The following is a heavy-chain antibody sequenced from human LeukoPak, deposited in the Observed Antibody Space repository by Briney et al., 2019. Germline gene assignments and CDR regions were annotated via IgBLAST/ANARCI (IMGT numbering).Heavy chain of an antibody. CDR1: GYTFTGYY. CDR3: ARDLFTLYGGNSGFHFDY. Sequence: GASVKVSCKASGYTFTGYYMHRVRQAPGQGLEWMGWINPNSGVTNYAQKFQGRVTMTRDTSISTAYMELSSLRSDDTAVYYCARDLFTLYGGNSGFHFDYWGQGALVTVSS. V-gene: IGHV1-2*02. J-gene: IGHJ4*02. D-gene: IGHD4-23*01. CDR2: INPNSGVT.